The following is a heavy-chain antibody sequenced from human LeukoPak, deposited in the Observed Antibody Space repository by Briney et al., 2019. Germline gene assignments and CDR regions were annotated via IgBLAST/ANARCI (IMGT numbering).Heavy chain of an antibody. J-gene: IGHJ4*02. Sequence: PSETLSLTCTVSGGSISSSSYYWGWIRQPPGKGLEWIGSIYYSGSTYYNPSLKSRVTISVDTSKNQFSLKLSSVTAADTAVYYWARQKIFFSGYYPDYWGQGTLVTVSA. V-gene: IGHV4-39*01. CDR1: GGSISSSSYY. CDR3: ARQKIFFSGYYPDY. D-gene: IGHD3-3*01. CDR2: IYYSGST.